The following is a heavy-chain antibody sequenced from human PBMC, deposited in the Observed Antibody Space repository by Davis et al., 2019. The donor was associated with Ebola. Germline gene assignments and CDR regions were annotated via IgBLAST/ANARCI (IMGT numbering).Heavy chain of an antibody. CDR3: VKDTSNIWFDI. V-gene: IGHV3-23*01. J-gene: IGHJ3*02. CDR1: GFVFRNYV. D-gene: IGHD1-26*01. CDR2: LGTSADT. Sequence: GGSLRPSCAASGFVFRNYVMSWVRQAPGKGLEWVSTLGTSADTYYAYSVKGRFTISRDNSKNTLYLQVNCLRVEDTDIYYCVKDTSNIWFDIWGQGTNVTVSS.